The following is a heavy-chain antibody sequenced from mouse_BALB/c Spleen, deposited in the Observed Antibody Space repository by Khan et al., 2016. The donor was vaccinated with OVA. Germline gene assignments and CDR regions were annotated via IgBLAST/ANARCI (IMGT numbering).Heavy chain of an antibody. CDR2: IDPANGDT. CDR3: GIFFSHLYGIGSFAY. D-gene: IGHD1-1*01. J-gene: IGHJ3*01. CDR1: GFNIKDTY. Sequence: VPLKQSGAELVKPGASVKLSCTASGFNIKDTYIHWVKQRPEQGLEWIGRIDPANGDTKCDPKFQGKATLKADTSSNTAYLQLSSLTSEDTAVYYFGIFFSHLYGIGSFAYWGQGTLVTVSA. V-gene: IGHV14-3*02.